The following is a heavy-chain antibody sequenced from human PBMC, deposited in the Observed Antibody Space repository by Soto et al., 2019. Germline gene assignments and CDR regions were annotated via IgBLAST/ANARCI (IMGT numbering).Heavy chain of an antibody. CDR3: ARDPGRALAVD. J-gene: IGHJ4*02. CDR2: INHSGST. V-gene: IGHV4-34*01. D-gene: IGHD6-19*01. Sequence: PSETLSLTCAVYGGSFSGYYWTWIRQPPGKGLEWIGEINHSGSTNYNPSLKSRVTISVDTSKNQFSLQVRSVTAADTAIYFCARDPGRALAVDWGEGTLVTVSS. CDR1: GGSFSGYY.